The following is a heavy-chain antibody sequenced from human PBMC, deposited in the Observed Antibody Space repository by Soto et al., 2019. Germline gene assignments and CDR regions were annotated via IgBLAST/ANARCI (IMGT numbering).Heavy chain of an antibody. CDR1: GFSVNNIY. CDR3: SRDHTSGGYDY. V-gene: IGHV3-53*01. D-gene: IGHD5-12*01. CDR2: ISDGGKT. Sequence: LRLSCAASGFSVNNIYMSWVRQAPGKGLEWVSTISDGGKTFYADSVKGRFTLSRDNFKNTLFLQMSSLRVEDTAVYYCSRDHTSGGYDYRGQGTPVTVSS. J-gene: IGHJ4*02.